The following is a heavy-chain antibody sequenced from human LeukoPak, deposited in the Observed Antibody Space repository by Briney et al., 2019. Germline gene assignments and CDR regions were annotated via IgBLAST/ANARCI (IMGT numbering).Heavy chain of an antibody. V-gene: IGHV5-51*01. CDR2: IYPGDSDT. CDR1: GDSFTSYW. J-gene: IGHJ4*02. CDR3: ARSLYGVNTWFDY. D-gene: IGHD4/OR15-4a*01. Sequence: GESLKIACKGSGDSFTSYWIDWVRQMPGKGLEWMGIIYPGDSDTRYSPSFQGQVTISADKSISTAYLQWSSLKASDTAMYYCARSLYGVNTWFDYWGQGTLVTVSS.